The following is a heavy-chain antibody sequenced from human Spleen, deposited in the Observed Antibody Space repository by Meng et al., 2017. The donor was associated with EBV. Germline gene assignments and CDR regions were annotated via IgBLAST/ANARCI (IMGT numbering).Heavy chain of an antibody. CDR1: GXTFSSHD. V-gene: IGHV1-8*02. Sequence: QVQLVQSVAEVKRPXASVKVXCEASGXTFSSHDINWVRQASGQGLEWLAYMNAGTGDTGSAQKFQGRVTMTRDTSINTAYLELSNLTSEDTAVYYCARGWAYYDTTGYYWYFDKWGQGTLVTVSS. J-gene: IGHJ4*02. CDR3: ARGWAYYDTTGYYWYFDK. CDR2: MNAGTGDT. D-gene: IGHD3-9*01.